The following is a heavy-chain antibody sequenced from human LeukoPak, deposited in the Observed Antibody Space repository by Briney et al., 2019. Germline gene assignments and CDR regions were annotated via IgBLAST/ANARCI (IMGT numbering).Heavy chain of an antibody. CDR2: IYYNGSA. J-gene: IGHJ4*02. Sequence: PSETLSLTCTVSGGSISGYYWSWIRRPPGKGLEWIGHIYYNGSADYNASLKSRATMFVDTSKNEFSLTLRSVTAADTAVYYCARVGDSSGYSVLDSWGQGTLVTVSS. D-gene: IGHD3-22*01. CDR1: GGSISGYY. V-gene: IGHV4-59*01. CDR3: ARVGDSSGYSVLDS.